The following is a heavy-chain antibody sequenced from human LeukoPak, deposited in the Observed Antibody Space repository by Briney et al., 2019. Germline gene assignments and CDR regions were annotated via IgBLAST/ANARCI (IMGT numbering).Heavy chain of an antibody. CDR3: AKRQLSVAVEDY. CDR2: VSGSGGST. J-gene: IGHJ4*02. Sequence: GGSLRLSCAASGFTFSSYAMSWVRQAPGKGLEWVSAVSGSGGSTYYADSVKGRFTISRDSSKNTLYLQMNSLRAGDTAVYYCAKRQLSVAVEDYWGQGILVTVSS. V-gene: IGHV3-23*01. D-gene: IGHD2-15*01. CDR1: GFTFSSYA.